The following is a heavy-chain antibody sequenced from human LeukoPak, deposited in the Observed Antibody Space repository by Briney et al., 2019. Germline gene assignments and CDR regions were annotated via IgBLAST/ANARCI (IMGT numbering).Heavy chain of an antibody. J-gene: IGHJ4*02. CDR2: ISSSSYI. Sequence: PGGSLRLSCAASGFTFSSYSMNWVRQAPGKGLEWVSSISSSSYIYYADSVKGRFTISRDNAKNSLYLQMNSLRAEDTAVYYCAREPSTMVRGVTPFDYWGQGTLVTVSS. CDR1: GFTFSSYS. V-gene: IGHV3-21*01. D-gene: IGHD3-10*01. CDR3: AREPSTMVRGVTPFDY.